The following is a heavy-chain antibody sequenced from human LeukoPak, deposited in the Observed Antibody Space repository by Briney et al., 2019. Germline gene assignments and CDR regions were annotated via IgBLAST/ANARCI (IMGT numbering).Heavy chain of an antibody. CDR2: ISAYNGKT. V-gene: IGHV1-18*01. CDR3: MRDFRGISNWSDRLDY. CDR1: GYSFVSYG. D-gene: IGHD1-14*01. Sequence: ASVKVSCKASGYSFVSYGINWVRQAPGQGLEWMGWISAYNGKTDVAQKLRGRVTMTTDTSTSTAYMELRGLRSDDTAVYYCMRDFRGISNWSDRLDYWGQGTLLTVSS. J-gene: IGHJ4*02.